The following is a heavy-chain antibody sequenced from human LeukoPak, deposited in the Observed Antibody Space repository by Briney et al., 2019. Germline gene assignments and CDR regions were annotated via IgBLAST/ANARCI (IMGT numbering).Heavy chain of an antibody. D-gene: IGHD3-3*01. CDR3: ARGLASGYPPIPFDY. Sequence: SETLSLTCTVSNGSISSDTYFWSWIRQPAGKGLEWIGRMSSSGISTYSPSLKSRVTISIDTSRNQFSMNLNSVTAADTAVYCARGLASGYPPIPFDYWGQGTLVTVSS. CDR2: MSSSGIS. J-gene: IGHJ4*02. V-gene: IGHV4-61*02. CDR1: NGSISSDTYF.